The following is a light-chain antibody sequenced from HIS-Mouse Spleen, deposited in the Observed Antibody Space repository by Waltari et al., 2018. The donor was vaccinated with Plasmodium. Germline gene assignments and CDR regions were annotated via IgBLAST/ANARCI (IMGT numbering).Light chain of an antibody. CDR2: DAS. Sequence: AIQLTQSPSSLSASVGDRVIITCRVSQGISSALAWYQQKTGKAPKLLIYDASSLESGVPSRFSGSGSGTDFTLTISSLQPEDFATYYCQQFNSYPQGTFGQGTRLEIK. V-gene: IGKV1-13*02. CDR1: QGISSA. J-gene: IGKJ5*01. CDR3: QQFNSYPQGT.